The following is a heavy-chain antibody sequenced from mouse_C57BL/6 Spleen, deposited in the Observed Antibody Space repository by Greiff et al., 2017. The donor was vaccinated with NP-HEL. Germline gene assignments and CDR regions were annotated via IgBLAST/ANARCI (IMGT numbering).Heavy chain of an antibody. V-gene: IGHV1-81*01. J-gene: IGHJ4*01. Sequence: QVQLQQSGAELARPGASVKLSCKASGYTFTSYGISWVKQRTGQGLEWIGEIYPRSGNTYYNEKFKGKATLTADKSSSTAYMELRSLTSEDSAVYFCARYGSSPGYAMDYWGQGTSVTVSS. D-gene: IGHD1-1*01. CDR2: IYPRSGNT. CDR3: ARYGSSPGYAMDY. CDR1: GYTFTSYG.